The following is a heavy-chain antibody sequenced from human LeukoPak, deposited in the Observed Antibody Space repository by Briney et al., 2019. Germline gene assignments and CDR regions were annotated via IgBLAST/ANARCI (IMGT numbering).Heavy chain of an antibody. Sequence: GESLKISCKGSGYSFTSYWISWVRQMPGNGLEWMGRIDPSDSYTNYSPSFQGHVTISADKSISTAYLQWSSLKASDTAMYYCARQKLGYCSSTSCYSDYWGQGTLVTVSS. D-gene: IGHD2-2*01. V-gene: IGHV5-10-1*01. J-gene: IGHJ4*02. CDR3: ARQKLGYCSSTSCYSDY. CDR2: IDPSDSYT. CDR1: GYSFTSYW.